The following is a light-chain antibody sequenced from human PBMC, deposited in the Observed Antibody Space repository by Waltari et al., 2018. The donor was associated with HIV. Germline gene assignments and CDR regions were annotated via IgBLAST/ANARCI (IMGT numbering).Light chain of an antibody. CDR2: DVN. V-gene: IGLV2-14*03. Sequence: QSALTQPASVSGSPGQSITISCTGTSSNVGTYNCVSWYQHHPGKAPKPIIYDVNSRPSVVSSRFLCSKSGNAASLTISGLQAEDEADYYCNSYTSSSTWMFGGGTKLTVL. CDR3: NSYTSSSTWM. J-gene: IGLJ3*02. CDR1: SSNVGTYNC.